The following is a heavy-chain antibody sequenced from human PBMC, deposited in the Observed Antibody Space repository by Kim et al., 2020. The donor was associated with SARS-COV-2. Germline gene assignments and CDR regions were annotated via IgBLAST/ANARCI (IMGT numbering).Heavy chain of an antibody. V-gene: IGHV1-3*01. CDR1: GYTFTSYA. CDR2: INAGNGNT. D-gene: IGHD2-21*02. Sequence: ASVKVSCKASGYTFTSYAMHWVRQAPGQRLEWMGWINAGNGNTKYSQKFQGRVTITRDTSASTAYMELSSLRSEDTAVYYCARGGHIVVVTDWFDPWGQGTLVTVSS. CDR3: ARGGHIVVVTDWFDP. J-gene: IGHJ5*02.